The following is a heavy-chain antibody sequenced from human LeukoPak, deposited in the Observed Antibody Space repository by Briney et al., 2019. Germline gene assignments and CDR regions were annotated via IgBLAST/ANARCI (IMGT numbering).Heavy chain of an antibody. J-gene: IGHJ4*02. CDR2: ISGSGGST. Sequence: PGGSLRLSCAASGFTFSSYAMSWVRQAPGKGLEWVSAISGSGGSTYYADSVKGRFAISRDNSKNTLYLQMNSLRAEDTAVYHCAKVGQWLTPYYFDYWGQGTLVTVSS. D-gene: IGHD6-19*01. CDR3: AKVGQWLTPYYFDY. CDR1: GFTFSSYA. V-gene: IGHV3-23*01.